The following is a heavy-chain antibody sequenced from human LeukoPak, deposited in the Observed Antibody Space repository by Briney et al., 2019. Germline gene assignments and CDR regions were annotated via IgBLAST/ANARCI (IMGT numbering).Heavy chain of an antibody. V-gene: IGHV1-8*01. Sequence: ASVKVSCKASGYTLTSSDINWVRQAAGQGLERMGWINPNSGRTGYAQKFQGRVTMTANTSISTAYMELSSLRFDDTAVYYCARGRSGLAAAGTYDYWGQGTLITVSS. CDR3: ARGRSGLAAAGTYDY. CDR2: INPNSGRT. D-gene: IGHD6-13*01. J-gene: IGHJ4*02. CDR1: GYTLTSSD.